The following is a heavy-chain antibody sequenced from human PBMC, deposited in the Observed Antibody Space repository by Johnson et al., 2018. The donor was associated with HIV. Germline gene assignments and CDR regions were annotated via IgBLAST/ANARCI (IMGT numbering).Heavy chain of an antibody. Sequence: QMLLVESGGGVVQPGGSLRLSCAASGFAFSNYAMHWVRQAPGKGLEWMAIISYDGSNEYYADSVKGSVTISRDNSKNTLYLHMSSLRAEDTALYYCARELGYSSSNDAFDIWGQGTMVTVYS. J-gene: IGHJ3*02. V-gene: IGHV3-30-3*01. D-gene: IGHD6-13*01. CDR1: GFAFSNYA. CDR3: ARELGYSSSNDAFDI. CDR2: ISYDGSNE.